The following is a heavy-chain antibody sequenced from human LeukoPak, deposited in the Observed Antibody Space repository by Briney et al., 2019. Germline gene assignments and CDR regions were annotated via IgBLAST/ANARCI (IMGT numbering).Heavy chain of an antibody. J-gene: IGHJ6*03. D-gene: IGHD3-10*01. CDR1: GFTFSGSA. CDR2: IRSKANSYAT. CDR3: TRLKYYYGSGSYYNVTPHYYYMDV. Sequence: GGSLRLSCAASGFTFSGSAMHWVRQATGKGLEWVGRIRSKANSYATAYAASVKGRFTISRDDSKNTASLQMNSLKTEDTAVYYCTRLKYYYGSGSYYNVTPHYYYMDVWGKGTTVTVSS. V-gene: IGHV3-73*01.